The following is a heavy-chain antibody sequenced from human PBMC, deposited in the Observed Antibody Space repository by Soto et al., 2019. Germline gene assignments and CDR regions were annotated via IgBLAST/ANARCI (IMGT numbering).Heavy chain of an antibody. CDR3: ARGVAGSGFDL. CDR1: GDSVSSNSAA. V-gene: IGHV6-1*01. Sequence: SQTLSLTCVISGDSVSSNSAAWTRIRQSPSRGLEWLGRTYYRSNWRHDYAVSVKSRITVNPDTSKNHFSLQLNSVTPDDTAVYYCARGVAGSGFDLWGQGTLVTVSS. CDR2: TYYRSNWRH. J-gene: IGHJ4*02. D-gene: IGHD6-19*01.